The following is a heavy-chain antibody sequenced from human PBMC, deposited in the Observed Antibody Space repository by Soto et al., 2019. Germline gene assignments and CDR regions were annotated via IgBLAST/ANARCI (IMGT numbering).Heavy chain of an antibody. CDR2: INHSGST. J-gene: IGHJ6*02. Sequence: PSETLSLTCAVYGGSFSGYYWSWIRQPPGKGLEWIGEINHSGSTNYNPSLKSRVTISVDTSKNQFSLKLSSVTAADTAVYYCARAVSRFYYGMDVWGQGTTVTVSS. CDR3: ARAVSRFYYGMDV. CDR1: GGSFSGYY. V-gene: IGHV4-34*01.